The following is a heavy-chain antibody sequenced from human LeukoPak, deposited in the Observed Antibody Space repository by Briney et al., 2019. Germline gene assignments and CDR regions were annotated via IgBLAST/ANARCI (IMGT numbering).Heavy chain of an antibody. CDR3: ARVPGRTNWFDP. D-gene: IGHD1-1*01. Sequence: ASVKVSCKASGYTFTGYYIHWVRQAPGQGPEWMGWINPNSGGTNYAQKFKGRVTMTRDTSISTAYMDLSRLRSDDTGVYYCARVPGRTNWFDPWGQGTLVTVSS. CDR2: INPNSGGT. J-gene: IGHJ5*02. CDR1: GYTFTGYY. V-gene: IGHV1-2*02.